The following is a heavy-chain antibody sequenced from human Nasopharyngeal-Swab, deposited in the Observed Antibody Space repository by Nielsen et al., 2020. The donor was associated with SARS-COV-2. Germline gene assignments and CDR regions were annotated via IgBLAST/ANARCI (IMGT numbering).Heavy chain of an antibody. CDR3: AKVASGGMDV. CDR2: ISSSSSYI. V-gene: IGHV3-21*04. CDR1: GFTFSSYS. Sequence: GGSLRLSCAASGFTFSSYSMNWVRQAPGKGLEWVSSISSSSSYIYYADSVKGRFTISRDNSKNTLYLQMNSLRAEDTAVYYCAKVASGGMDVWGQGTTVTVSS. J-gene: IGHJ6*02.